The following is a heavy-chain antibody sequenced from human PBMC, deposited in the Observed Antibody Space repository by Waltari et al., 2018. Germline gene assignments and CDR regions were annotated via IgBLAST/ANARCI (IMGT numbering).Heavy chain of an antibody. CDR3: AATLGASPRAANFGY. Sequence: QVQLQESGPGLVKPSETLSLTCAVSGYSISRGYFWAWIRQPPGKGLEWIGSFYHRGDTYFNPSLNSRVTISVDTSKNQFSLRLTSVTAADTAVYYCAATLGASPRAANFGYWGQGTLVTVSS. CDR1: GYSISRGYF. J-gene: IGHJ4*02. CDR2: FYHRGDT. D-gene: IGHD1-26*01. V-gene: IGHV4-38-2*01.